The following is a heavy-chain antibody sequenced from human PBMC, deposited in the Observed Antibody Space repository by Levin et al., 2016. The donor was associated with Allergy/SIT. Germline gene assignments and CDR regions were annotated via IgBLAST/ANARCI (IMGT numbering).Heavy chain of an antibody. D-gene: IGHD1-26*01. Sequence: GESLKISCVASGFTFSDYYMTWIRQTPGKGLEWVSYISTTSTYTNYAGSVKGRFTISRENAKNSVYLQMNSLRAEDMAVYYCARGADWFDAWGQGTLVTVSS. CDR3: ARGADWFDA. CDR1: GFTFSDYY. CDR2: ISTTSTYT. J-gene: IGHJ5*02. V-gene: IGHV3-11*06.